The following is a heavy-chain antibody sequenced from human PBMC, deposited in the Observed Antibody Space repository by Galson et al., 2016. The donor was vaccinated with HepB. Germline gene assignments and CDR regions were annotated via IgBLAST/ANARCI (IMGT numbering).Heavy chain of an antibody. CDR2: IFYGGTT. J-gene: IGHJ6*03. CDR1: GFSVSSKY. V-gene: IGHV3-53*01. CDR3: ARTSYRECSGTRCVNFRYYYYYMDV. D-gene: IGHD2-2*01. Sequence: SLRLSCAASGFSVSSKYMSRVRQAPGKGLEWVSVIFYGGTTYYAGSVEGRFTISRDDSMNTLYLQMNSLTAEDTAVYLCARTSYRECSGTRCVNFRYYYYYMDVWGKGPRSPSR.